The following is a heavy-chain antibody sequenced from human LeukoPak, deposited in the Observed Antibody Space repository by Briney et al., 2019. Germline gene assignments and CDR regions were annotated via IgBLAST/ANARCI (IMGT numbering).Heavy chain of an antibody. CDR1: GYSFTSFW. CDR3: ARGRYSGTYLSYFDY. V-gene: IGHV5-51*01. D-gene: IGHD1-26*01. Sequence: GESLKISCKGSGYSFTSFWIAWVRQMPGKGLEWMGIIYPGDSDTRYSPSFEGQVTFSADKSISTAYLQWGSLKASDTAMYYCARGRYSGTYLSYFDYWAQGTLVTVSS. J-gene: IGHJ4*02. CDR2: IYPGDSDT.